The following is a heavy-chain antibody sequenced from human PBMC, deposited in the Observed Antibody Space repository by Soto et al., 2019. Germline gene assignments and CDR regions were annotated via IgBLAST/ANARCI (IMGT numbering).Heavy chain of an antibody. V-gene: IGHV4-59*12. CDR3: ARDAWFGDNWFDP. CDR2: IYYSGT. Sequence: SETLSLTCTVSGGPISNYYWSWIRQPPGKGLEWIGYIYYSGTTYNPSLKSRVTISVETSKNQFSLKLSSVTAADTAVYYCARDAWFGDNWFDPWGQGAVVTVS. J-gene: IGHJ5*02. D-gene: IGHD3-10*01. CDR1: GGPISNYY.